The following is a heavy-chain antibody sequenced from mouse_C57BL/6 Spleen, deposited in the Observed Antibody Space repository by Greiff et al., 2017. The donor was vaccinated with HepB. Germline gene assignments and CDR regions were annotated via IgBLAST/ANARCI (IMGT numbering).Heavy chain of an antibody. CDR1: GYSITSGYY. CDR2: ISYDGSN. Sequence: EVKLVESGPGLVKPSQSLSLTCSVTGYSITSGYYWNWIRQFPGNKLEWMGYISYDGSNNYNPSLKNRISITRDTSKNQFFLKLNSVTTEDTATYYCARDEGHYFDYWGQGTTLTVSS. J-gene: IGHJ2*01. CDR3: ARDEGHYFDY. V-gene: IGHV3-6*01.